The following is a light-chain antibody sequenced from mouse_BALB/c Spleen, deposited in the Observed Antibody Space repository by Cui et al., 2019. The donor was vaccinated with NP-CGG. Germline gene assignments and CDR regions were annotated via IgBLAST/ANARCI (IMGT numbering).Light chain of an antibody. CDR2: GTN. V-gene: IGLV1*01. J-gene: IGLJ1*01. Sequence: QAVVTQEFVLTTSPGETVTLTCRSSTGAVTTSNYANWVQEKPDHLFTGLIGGTNNRVPGVPARFSGSLIGDKAALTITGAQTEDEAIYFCALWYSNHWVFGGGTKLNVL. CDR3: ALWYSNHWV. CDR1: TGAVTTSNY.